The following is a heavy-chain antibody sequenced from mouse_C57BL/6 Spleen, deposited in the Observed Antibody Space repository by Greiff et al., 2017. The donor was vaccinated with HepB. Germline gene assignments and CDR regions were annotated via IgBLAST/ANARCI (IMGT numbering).Heavy chain of an antibody. CDR1: GFTFSDYG. Sequence: EVMLVESGGGLVKPGGSLKLSCAASGFTFSDYGMHWVRQAPEKGLEWVAYISSGSSTIYYADTVKGRFTISRDNAKNTLFLQMTSLRSEDTAMYYCARQWDGFAYWGQGTLVTVSA. V-gene: IGHV5-17*01. J-gene: IGHJ3*01. D-gene: IGHD4-1*01. CDR3: ARQWDGFAY. CDR2: ISSGSSTI.